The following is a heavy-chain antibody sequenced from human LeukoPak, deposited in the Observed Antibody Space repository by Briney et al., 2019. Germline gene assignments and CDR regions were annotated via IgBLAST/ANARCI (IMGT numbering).Heavy chain of an antibody. J-gene: IGHJ4*02. CDR3: ARTYSSGPDY. D-gene: IGHD6-19*01. CDR2: IYPGDPDT. Sequence: PGESSQISCKGSGYSFTRYWIGWVRQMPGKGLEWMGIIYPGDPDTRYSPSFQGQVTISADKSISTAYVQWSSLKASDSAMYYCARTYSSGPDYWGQGTLPTVSS. V-gene: IGHV5-51*01. CDR1: GYSFTRYW.